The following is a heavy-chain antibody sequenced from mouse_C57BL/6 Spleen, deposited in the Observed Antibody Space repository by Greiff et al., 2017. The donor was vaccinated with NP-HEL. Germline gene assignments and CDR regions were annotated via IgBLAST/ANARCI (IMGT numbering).Heavy chain of an antibody. V-gene: IGHV1-82*01. CDR2: IYPGDGET. J-gene: IGHJ2*01. Sequence: QVQLQQSGPELVKPGASVKISCKASGYAFSSSWMNWVKQRPGKGLEWIGRIYPGDGETNYNGKFKGKATLTADKSSSTAYMQLSSLTSEDSAVYFGARRVITTVVAEGFDCWGQGTTLTVSS. D-gene: IGHD1-1*01. CDR1: GYAFSSSW. CDR3: ARRVITTVVAEGFDC.